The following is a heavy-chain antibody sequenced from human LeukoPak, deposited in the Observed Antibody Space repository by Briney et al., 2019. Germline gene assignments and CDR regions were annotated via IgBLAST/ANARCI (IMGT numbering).Heavy chain of an antibody. J-gene: IGHJ4*02. CDR1: GFPLSSYA. V-gene: IGHV3-30*02. D-gene: IGHD2-21*01. CDR3: AKEGDGSPTFDY. CDR2: IRYDGSNK. Sequence: GGSLRLSCAASGFPLSSYAMSWVRQVPGKGLEWVAFIRYDGSNKYYADSVKGRFTISRDNSKNTLYLQMNSLRAEDTAVYYCAKEGDGSPTFDYWGQGSLVTVSS.